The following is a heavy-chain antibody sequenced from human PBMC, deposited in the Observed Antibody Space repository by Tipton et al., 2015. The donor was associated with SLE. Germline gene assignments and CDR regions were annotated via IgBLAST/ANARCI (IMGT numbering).Heavy chain of an antibody. J-gene: IGHJ3*02. D-gene: IGHD2-15*01. V-gene: IGHV3-30*02. CDR2: IRYDGSNK. Sequence: SGFTFSSYGMHWVRQAPGKGLEWVAFIRYDGSNKYYADSVKGRFTISRDNSKNTLYLQMNSLRAEDTAVYYCAKGWPSAFDIWGQGTMVTVSS. CDR3: AKGWPSAFDI. CDR1: GFTFSSYG.